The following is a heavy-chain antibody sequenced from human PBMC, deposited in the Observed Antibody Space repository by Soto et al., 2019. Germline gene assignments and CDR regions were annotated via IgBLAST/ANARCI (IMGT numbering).Heavy chain of an antibody. D-gene: IGHD2-8*02. CDR3: VKDRSDTWSFDY. CDR1: GFTYSNYA. V-gene: IGHV3-30*18. Sequence: QVQLVESGGGVVQPGTSLRLSCVASGFTYSNYAMHWVRQVPGKGLEWLAVVSHDGTLYPYADSVKGRFSISRDNSRKTLYLQMNGLRPEDTAVYYCVKDRSDTWSFDYWGQGTLVTVSS. CDR2: VSHDGTL. J-gene: IGHJ4*02.